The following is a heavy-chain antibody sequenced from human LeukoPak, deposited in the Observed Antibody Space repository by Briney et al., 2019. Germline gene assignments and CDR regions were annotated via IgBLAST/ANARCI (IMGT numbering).Heavy chain of an antibody. CDR2: ISAYNGNT. J-gene: IGHJ6*02. CDR1: VYTVTSYG. Sequence: ASVKVSRKASVYTVTSYGISWVRQAPGQGLEWMGWISAYNGNTNYAQKLQGRVTMTTDTSTSTAYMELRSLRSDDTAVYYCARARKYQLLSSWDYYGMDGWGQGTTVTVSS. CDR3: ARARKYQLLSSWDYYGMDG. D-gene: IGHD2-2*01. V-gene: IGHV1-18*01.